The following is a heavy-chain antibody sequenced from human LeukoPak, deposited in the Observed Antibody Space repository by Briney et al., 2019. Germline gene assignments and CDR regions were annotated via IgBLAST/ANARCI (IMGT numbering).Heavy chain of an antibody. CDR3: ARAERGPYYYGSGSYSR. CDR2: INRSGST. CDR1: GGSFSGYY. D-gene: IGHD3-10*01. J-gene: IGHJ4*02. V-gene: IGHV4-34*01. Sequence: SETLSLTCAVYGGSFSGYYWSWIRQPPGKGLEWIGEINRSGSTNYNPSLKSRVTISVDTSKNQFSLKLSSVTAADTAVYYCARAERGPYYYGSGSYSRWGQGTLVTVSS.